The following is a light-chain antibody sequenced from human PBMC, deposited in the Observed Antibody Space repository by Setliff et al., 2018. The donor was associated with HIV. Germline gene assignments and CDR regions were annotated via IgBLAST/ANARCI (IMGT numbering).Light chain of an antibody. Sequence: QSVLTQPASVSGSHGQSITITCTGSSSDVGTYNFVSWYQQHPGKAPKLMIYDVSNRASGVSNRFSGSKSGNTASLTISGLQAEDEADYYCSSYTTTYTYVFGTGTKVTVL. CDR1: SSDVGTYNF. CDR2: DVS. J-gene: IGLJ1*01. V-gene: IGLV2-14*01. CDR3: SSYTTTYTYV.